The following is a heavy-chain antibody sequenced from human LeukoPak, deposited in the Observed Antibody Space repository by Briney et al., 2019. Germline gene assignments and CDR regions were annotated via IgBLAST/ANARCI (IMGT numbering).Heavy chain of an antibody. CDR2: IYYSGST. CDR3: ARRVTGRGTYYFDY. D-gene: IGHD3-16*01. J-gene: IGHJ4*02. CDR1: GGSISSQY. Sequence: SETLSLTCTVSGGSISSQYWTWIRQPPGKGLEWIGYIYYSGSTNYNPSLRGRVTISLDTSKNQFSLKLNSVTAADTAVHYCARRVTGRGTYYFDYWGQGTLVTVSS. V-gene: IGHV4-59*08.